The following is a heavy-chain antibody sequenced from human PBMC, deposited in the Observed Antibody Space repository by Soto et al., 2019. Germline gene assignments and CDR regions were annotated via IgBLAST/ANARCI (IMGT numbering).Heavy chain of an antibody. D-gene: IGHD6-13*01. CDR2: INPSGGST. Sequence: GASVKVSCKASGYTFTSYYMHWVRQAPGQGLEWMGIINPSGGSTSCAQKFQGRVTMTRDTSTSTVYMELSSLRSEDTAVYYCARDIAAAASYYYYGMDVWGQGTTVTVSS. CDR1: GYTFTSYY. J-gene: IGHJ6*02. V-gene: IGHV1-46*01. CDR3: ARDIAAAASYYYYGMDV.